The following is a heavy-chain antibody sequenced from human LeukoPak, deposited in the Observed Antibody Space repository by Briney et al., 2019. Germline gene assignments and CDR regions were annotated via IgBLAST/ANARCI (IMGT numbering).Heavy chain of an antibody. Sequence: SETLSLTCTVSGGSITSFYRSWIRQPPGKGLEWIGYIYYSGNTNYNPSLKNRVTISVDTSKSKFSLKLSSVTAADTAVYYCARGYSGSSGRFDYWGQGTLATVSS. D-gene: IGHD1-26*01. V-gene: IGHV4-59*01. CDR3: ARGYSGSSGRFDY. CDR1: GGSITSFY. J-gene: IGHJ4*02. CDR2: IYYSGNT.